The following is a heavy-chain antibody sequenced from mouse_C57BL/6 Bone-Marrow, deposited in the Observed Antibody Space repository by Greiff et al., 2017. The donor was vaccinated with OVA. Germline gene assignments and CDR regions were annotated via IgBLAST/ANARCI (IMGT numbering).Heavy chain of an antibody. J-gene: IGHJ4*01. Sequence: VQLVESGGGLVQPKGSLKLSCAASGFTFNTYAMHWVRQAPGKGLEWVARIRSKSSNYATYYAVSVKDRFTISRADSQSMLYMQMNNLKSEDTAVYYCVKRGYAMDYWGQGTSVTVSS. CDR3: VKRGYAMDY. CDR2: IRSKSSNYAT. V-gene: IGHV10-3*01. CDR1: GFTFNTYA.